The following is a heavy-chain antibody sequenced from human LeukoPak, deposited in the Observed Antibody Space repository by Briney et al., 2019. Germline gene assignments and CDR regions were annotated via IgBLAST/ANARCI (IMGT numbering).Heavy chain of an antibody. D-gene: IGHD3-22*01. CDR2: IYSGGNT. CDR3: ARAVSSGYDPFDY. CDR1: GFTFSSYA. V-gene: IGHV3-53*01. Sequence: GGSLRLSCAASGFTFSSYAMSWVRQAPGKGLEWVSVIYSGGNTYYADSVKGRFTISRDNSKNTLYLQMNSLRAEDTAVYYCARAVSSGYDPFDYWGQGTLVTVSS. J-gene: IGHJ4*02.